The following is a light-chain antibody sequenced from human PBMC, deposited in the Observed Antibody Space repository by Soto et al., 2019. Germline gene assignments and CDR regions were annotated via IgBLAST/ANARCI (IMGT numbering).Light chain of an antibody. J-gene: IGLJ2*01. V-gene: IGLV2-14*01. CDR3: TSFTSASTQV. CDR2: DVS. Sequence: QSVLTQPASVSGSPGQSITISCTGTSSDVGAYNYVSWYQQHPGKAPKLMIYDVSNRPSGVSNRFSGSESGNTASLTISGLQAEDEADYYCTSFTSASTQVFGGGTKLTVL. CDR1: SSDVGAYNY.